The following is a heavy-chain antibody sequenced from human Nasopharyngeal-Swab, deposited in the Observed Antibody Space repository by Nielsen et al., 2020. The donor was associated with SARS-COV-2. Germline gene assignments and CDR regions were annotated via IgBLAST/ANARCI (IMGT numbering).Heavy chain of an antibody. CDR3: TRDIGGKYGY. D-gene: IGHD4-23*01. V-gene: IGHV3-74*01. Sequence: GGSLRLSCTAPGYTFSSYWMRWVRQVPGKGLVWVSRINIDGSVRDYADSVKGRFTISRDNARNTLYLQMNSLRGDDTAVYYCTRDIGGKYGYWGQGNLVTVSS. CDR2: INIDGSVR. CDR1: GYTFSSYW. J-gene: IGHJ4*02.